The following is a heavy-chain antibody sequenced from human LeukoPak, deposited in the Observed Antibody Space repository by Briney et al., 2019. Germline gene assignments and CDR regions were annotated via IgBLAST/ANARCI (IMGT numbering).Heavy chain of an antibody. J-gene: IGHJ4*02. CDR3: VRNWNLDS. V-gene: IGHV3-7*01. Sequence: GGSLRLSCAASGFTFSSCAMSWVRQAPGKGLEWVANLKPDGSEKNYGDSVKGRFTISRDNAKNSLFLQMNSLTAEDTAVYYCVRNWNLDSWGQGTLVTVSS. CDR2: LKPDGSEK. D-gene: IGHD1-1*01. CDR1: GFTFSSCA.